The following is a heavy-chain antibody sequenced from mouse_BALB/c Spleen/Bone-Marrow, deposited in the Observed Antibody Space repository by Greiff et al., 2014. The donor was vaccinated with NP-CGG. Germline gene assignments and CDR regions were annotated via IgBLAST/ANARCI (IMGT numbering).Heavy chain of an antibody. Sequence: VQLVESGPELVKPGASVRISCKASGYTFTSYYIHWVKQRPGQGLEWIGWIYPGNVNTQYNEKFMGKATLTADKSSGTAYMQLSSLTSEDSAVYFCARGITTRGGDCWGQGTTLTVSS. CDR3: ARGITTRGGDC. J-gene: IGHJ2*01. CDR1: GYTFTSYY. D-gene: IGHD2-4*01. V-gene: IGHV1S56*01. CDR2: IYPGNVNT.